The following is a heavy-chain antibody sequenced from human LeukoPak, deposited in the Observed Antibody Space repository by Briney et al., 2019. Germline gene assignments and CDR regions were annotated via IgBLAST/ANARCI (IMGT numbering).Heavy chain of an antibody. CDR1: GFTFSTCA. Sequence: PGGSLRLSCAVSGFTFSTCAMHWVRQAPGKGLEWVAFIRYDGNNKYYADSVKGRFTISRDNSKDTLYLEMNSLRADDTAVYYCAKGDDYGASTRLPKYSWFDPWGQGTLVTVSS. CDR2: IRYDGNNK. V-gene: IGHV3-30*02. CDR3: AKGDDYGASTRLPKYSWFDP. D-gene: IGHD4-17*01. J-gene: IGHJ5*02.